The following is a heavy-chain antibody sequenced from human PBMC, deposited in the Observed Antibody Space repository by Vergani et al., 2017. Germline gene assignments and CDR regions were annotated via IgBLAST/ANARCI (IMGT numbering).Heavy chain of an antibody. V-gene: IGHV3-23*01. CDR2: ISARYPST. Sequence: EVQLLQSGGGVIQPGGSVRLSCAASGFTFSACPMTWVRQAPGKGLEWVSAISARYPSTYYADSVKGRFTISRDNSKNMLYQQMNSLRAEDTAVYYCARLSYDTTPYLQGGYDCWGQGTLVSVSS. CDR1: GFTFSACP. CDR3: ARLSYDTTPYLQGGYDC. J-gene: IGHJ4*02. D-gene: IGHD3-22*01.